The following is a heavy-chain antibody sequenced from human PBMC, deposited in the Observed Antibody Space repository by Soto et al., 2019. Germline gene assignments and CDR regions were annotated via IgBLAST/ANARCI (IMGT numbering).Heavy chain of an antibody. CDR3: ATGSRQWPTDFDY. J-gene: IGHJ4*02. CDR2: ISYDGSKK. CDR1: GFIFNNYG. D-gene: IGHD6-19*01. Sequence: QVQLVESGGGVVQPGRSLRLSCAASGFIFNNYGMHWVRQAPGKGLEWVAIISYDGSKKYYADSVKGRFTISRDSSKNKLYLQMNSLRAEDTAVYYFATGSRQWPTDFDYWGQGTLVTVSS. V-gene: IGHV3-30*03.